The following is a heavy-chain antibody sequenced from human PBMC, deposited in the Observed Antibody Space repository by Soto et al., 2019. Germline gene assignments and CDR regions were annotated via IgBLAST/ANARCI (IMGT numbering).Heavy chain of an antibody. J-gene: IGHJ4*02. Sequence: GGSLRLSCAASGFTFSSYSMNWVRQAPGKGLEWVSYISSSSSTIYYADSVKGRFTISRDNAKNSLYLQMNSLRAEDTAVYYCARESLYDFWSGYYAPFDYWGQGTLVTVSS. CDR2: ISSSSSTI. CDR1: GFTFSSYS. CDR3: ARESLYDFWSGYYAPFDY. V-gene: IGHV3-48*01. D-gene: IGHD3-3*01.